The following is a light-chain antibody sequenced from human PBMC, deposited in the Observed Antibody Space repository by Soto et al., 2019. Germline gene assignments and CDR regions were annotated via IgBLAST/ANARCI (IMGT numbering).Light chain of an antibody. Sequence: SYELTQAPSVSVAPGQTATITCGGDNIGTKSVHWYQHAQGRAPLLVVYDDFDRPSGIPERFSGSNSGNTATLTISRVAAGDEADYYCQVWDGDSAHPVFGGGTKVTVL. CDR2: DDF. CDR1: NIGTKS. V-gene: IGLV3-21*02. J-gene: IGLJ2*01. CDR3: QVWDGDSAHPV.